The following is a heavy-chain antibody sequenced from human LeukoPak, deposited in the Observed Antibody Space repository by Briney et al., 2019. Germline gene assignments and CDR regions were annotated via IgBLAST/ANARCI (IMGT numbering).Heavy chain of an antibody. CDR2: INPSGGST. V-gene: IGHV1-46*01. D-gene: IGHD2-15*01. CDR1: GYTFTSYY. CDR3: ARQRGICSGGSCYTFAPGVWFDP. J-gene: IGHJ5*02. Sequence: GASVKVSCKASGYTFTSYYMHWVRQAPGQGLEWMGIINPSGGSTSYAQKFQGRVTMTRDTSTSTVYMELSSLRSEDTAVYYCARQRGICSGGSCYTFAPGVWFDPWSQGTLVTVSS.